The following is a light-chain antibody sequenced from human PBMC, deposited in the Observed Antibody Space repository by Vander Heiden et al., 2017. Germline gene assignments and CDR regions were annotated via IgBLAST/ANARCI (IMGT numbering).Light chain of an antibody. CDR2: GAS. V-gene: IGKV3-20*01. CDR1: QSVSSSY. Sequence: EIVLTQSPGPLSLSPGERATLSCRASQSVSSSYLAWYQQKPGQAPRLLIYGASSRATGIPDRFSGSGSGTDFTLTISRLEPEDFAVYYCQQYGSFPITFGQGTRLEIK. CDR3: QQYGSFPIT. J-gene: IGKJ5*01.